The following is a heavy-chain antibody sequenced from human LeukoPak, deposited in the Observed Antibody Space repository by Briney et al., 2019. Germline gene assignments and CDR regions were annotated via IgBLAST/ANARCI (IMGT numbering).Heavy chain of an antibody. CDR1: GGSFSGYY. D-gene: IGHD6-19*01. J-gene: IGHJ5*02. Sequence: SETLSLTCAVYGGSFSGYYWSWIRQPPGKGLEWIGEINHSGSTNYNPSLKSRVTISVDTSKNQFSLKLSSVTAADTAVYYCARASSGWYRGAGWFDPWGQGTLVTVSS. CDR2: INHSGST. V-gene: IGHV4-34*01. CDR3: ARASSGWYRGAGWFDP.